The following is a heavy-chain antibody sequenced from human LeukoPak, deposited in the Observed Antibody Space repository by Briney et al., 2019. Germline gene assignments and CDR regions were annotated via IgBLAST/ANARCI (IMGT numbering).Heavy chain of an antibody. CDR3: AREWELLGVDY. V-gene: IGHV1-3*01. J-gene: IGHJ4*02. Sequence: ASVRVSCKASGYTFTSYAMHWVRQAPGQRLEWMGWINAGNGNTKYSQKFQGRVTITRDTSASTAYMELSSLRSEDTAVYYCAREWELLGVDYWGQGTLVTVSS. D-gene: IGHD1-26*01. CDR2: INAGNGNT. CDR1: GYTFTSYA.